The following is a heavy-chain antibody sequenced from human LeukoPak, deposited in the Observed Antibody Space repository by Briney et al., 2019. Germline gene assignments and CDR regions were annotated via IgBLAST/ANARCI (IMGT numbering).Heavy chain of an antibody. CDR2: INPNSGGT. CDR3: AADRDYGDYVFDY. Sequence: ASVKVSCKASGYIFTGYYIHWVRQAPGQGLEWMGRINPNSGGTNYAQKFQGRVTMTRDTSISTAYMELSRLRSDDTAVYYCAADRDYGDYVFDYWGQGTLVTVSS. V-gene: IGHV1-2*06. D-gene: IGHD4-17*01. CDR1: GYIFTGYY. J-gene: IGHJ4*02.